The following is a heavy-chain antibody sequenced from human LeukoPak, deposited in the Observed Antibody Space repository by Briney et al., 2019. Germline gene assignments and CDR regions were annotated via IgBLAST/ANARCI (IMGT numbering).Heavy chain of an antibody. CDR2: IWYDGSNK. CDR3: AKDLHFLSSGWYAFDY. J-gene: IGHJ4*02. V-gene: IGHV3-33*06. Sequence: GRSLRLSCAASGFTFSSYSMHWVRQAPGKGLEWVAVIWYDGSNKYYADSVKGRFTISRDNSKNTLYLQMNSLRAEDTAVYYCAKDLHFLSSGWYAFDYWGQGTLVTVSS. D-gene: IGHD6-19*01. CDR1: GFTFSSYS.